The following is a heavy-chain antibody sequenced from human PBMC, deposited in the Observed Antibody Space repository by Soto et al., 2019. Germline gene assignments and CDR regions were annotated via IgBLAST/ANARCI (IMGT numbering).Heavy chain of an antibody. J-gene: IGHJ6*02. CDR1: EFAFSSHA. D-gene: IGHD5-18*01. Sequence: QVQLVESGGGVVQPGGSLRLSCAASEFAFSSHAMHWVRQAPGKGLEWVAVIWHDGSVKYYLDSVKGRFTISRDNSKNTLYLEMSSLRHEDTAVYYCARDAKIHLWTYYYYNMDVWGQGTTVTVSS. CDR2: IWHDGSVK. V-gene: IGHV3-33*01. CDR3: ARDAKIHLWTYYYYNMDV.